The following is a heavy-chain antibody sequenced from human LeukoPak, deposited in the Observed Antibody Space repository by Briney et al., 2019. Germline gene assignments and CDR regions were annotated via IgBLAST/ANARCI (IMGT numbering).Heavy chain of an antibody. CDR3: ARDTDGSGSYYY. Sequence: SETLSLTCTVSGGSISSGDYYWSWIRQPPGKGLEWIGYIYYSGSTYYNPSLKSRVTISVDTSKNQFSLKLSSVTAADTAVYYCARDTDGSGSYYYWGQGNLVTVSS. CDR2: IYYSGST. CDR1: GGSISSGDYY. V-gene: IGHV4-30-4*08. D-gene: IGHD3-10*01. J-gene: IGHJ4*02.